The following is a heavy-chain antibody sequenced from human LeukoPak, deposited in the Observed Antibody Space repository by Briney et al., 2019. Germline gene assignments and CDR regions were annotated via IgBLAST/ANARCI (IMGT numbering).Heavy chain of an antibody. D-gene: IGHD3-22*01. J-gene: IGHJ4*02. V-gene: IGHV4-31*03. CDR1: GGSISSGGYY. CDR2: IYYSGST. Sequence: SQTLSLTCTVSGGSISSGGYYWRWIRQHPGKGLEWIGYIYYSGSTYYNPSLKSRVTISVDTSKNQFSLKLSSVTAADTAVYYCTREGSSGSFDYWGQGTLVTVSS. CDR3: TREGSSGSFDY.